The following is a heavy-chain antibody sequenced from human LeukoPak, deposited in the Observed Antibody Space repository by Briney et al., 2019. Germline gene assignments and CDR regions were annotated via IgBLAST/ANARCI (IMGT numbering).Heavy chain of an antibody. CDR3: ARDRYYYDSSGYYPWFDP. J-gene: IGHJ5*02. V-gene: IGHV1-3*01. Sequence: ASVKVSCKASGYTFTSYAMHWVRLAPGQRLEWMGWINAGNGNTKYSQKFQGRVTITRDTSASTAYMELSSLRSEDTAVYYCARDRYYYDSSGYYPWFDPWGQGTLVTVSS. CDR1: GYTFTSYA. D-gene: IGHD3-22*01. CDR2: INAGNGNT.